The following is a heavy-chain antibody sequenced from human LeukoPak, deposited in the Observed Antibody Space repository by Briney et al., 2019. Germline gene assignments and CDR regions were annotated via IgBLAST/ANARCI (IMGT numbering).Heavy chain of an antibody. CDR1: GFTFSSYE. V-gene: IGHV3-48*03. Sequence: PGGSLRLSCAASGFTFSSYEMNWVRQAPGKGLEWVSYISSSGSTIYYADSVKGRFTISRDNAKNPLYLQMNSLRAEDTAVYYCARDREQQLGYYYYGMDVWGQGTTVTVSS. J-gene: IGHJ6*02. CDR3: ARDREQQLGYYYYGMDV. D-gene: IGHD6-13*01. CDR2: ISSSGSTI.